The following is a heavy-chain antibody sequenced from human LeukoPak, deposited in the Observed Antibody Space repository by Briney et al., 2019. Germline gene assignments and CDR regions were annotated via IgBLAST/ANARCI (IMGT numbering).Heavy chain of an antibody. V-gene: IGHV3-21*05. CDR3: ARAAGHYFDY. CDR2: ITSTSSDL. Sequence: PGGSLRLSCVASGFTFKSYSMNWVRQAPGKGLEWASFITSTSSDLFYSDSVKGRFTVSRDNARNSLYLQMNSLTAEDTAVYYCARAAGHYFDYWGQGSLVTVSS. CDR1: GFTFKSYS. J-gene: IGHJ4*02. D-gene: IGHD3-10*01.